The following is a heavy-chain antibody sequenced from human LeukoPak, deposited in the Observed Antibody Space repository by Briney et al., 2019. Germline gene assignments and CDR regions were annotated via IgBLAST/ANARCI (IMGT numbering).Heavy chain of an antibody. CDR1: GFTFSDCY. J-gene: IGHJ6*02. D-gene: IGHD2-15*01. V-gene: IGHV3-11*01. CDR2: ISSSGSTI. Sequence: GGSLRLSCAASGFTFSDCYMSWIRQAPGKGLEWVSYISSSGSTIYYADSVKGRFTISRDNAKNSLYLQMNSLRAEDTAVYYCARSCSGGSCYRAYYYYYGMDVWGQGTTVTVSS. CDR3: ARSCSGGSCYRAYYYYYGMDV.